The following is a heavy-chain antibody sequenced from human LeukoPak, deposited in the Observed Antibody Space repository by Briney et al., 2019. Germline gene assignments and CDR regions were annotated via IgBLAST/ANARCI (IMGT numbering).Heavy chain of an antibody. CDR1: GFTFSSYE. V-gene: IGHV3-48*03. CDR2: ISSSGSTI. J-gene: IGHJ6*04. CDR3: AELGITMIGGV. Sequence: GESLRLSCAASGFTFSSYEMNWVRQAPGKGLEWVSYISSSGSTIYYADSVKGRFTISRDNAKNSLYLQMNSLRAEDTAVYYCAELGITMIGGVWGKGTTVTVSS. D-gene: IGHD3-10*02.